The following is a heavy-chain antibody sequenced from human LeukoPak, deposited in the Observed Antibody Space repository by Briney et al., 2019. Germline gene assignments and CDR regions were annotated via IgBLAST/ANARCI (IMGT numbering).Heavy chain of an antibody. Sequence: ASVKVSCKASGYTFTSYYMHWVRQAPGQGLEWMGIINPSGGSTSYAQKFQGRVTMTRDTSKNQFSLKLSSVTAADTAVHYCVRGWAGSGTHYFDYWGQGLLVTVSS. V-gene: IGHV1-46*01. CDR3: VRGWAGSGTHYFDY. D-gene: IGHD6-19*01. CDR1: GYTFTSYY. CDR2: INPSGGST. J-gene: IGHJ4*02.